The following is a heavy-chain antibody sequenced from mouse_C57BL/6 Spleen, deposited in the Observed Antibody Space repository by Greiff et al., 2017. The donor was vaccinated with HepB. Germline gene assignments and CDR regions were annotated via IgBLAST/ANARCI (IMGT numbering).Heavy chain of an antibody. CDR3: ARSYYYGSSSWFAY. CDR2: ISSGSSTI. J-gene: IGHJ3*01. D-gene: IGHD1-1*01. V-gene: IGHV5-17*01. CDR1: GFTFSDYG. Sequence: EVKLVESGGGLVKPGGSLKLSCAASGFTFSDYGMHWVRQAPEKGLEWVAYISSGSSTIYYADTVKGRFTISRDNAKNTLFRQMTSLRSEDTAMYYCARSYYYGSSSWFAYWGQGTLVTVSA.